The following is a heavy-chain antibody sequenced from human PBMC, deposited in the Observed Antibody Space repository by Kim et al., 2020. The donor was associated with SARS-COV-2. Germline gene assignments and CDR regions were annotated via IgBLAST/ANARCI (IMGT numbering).Heavy chain of an antibody. J-gene: IGHJ6*02. Sequence: GRFTISRDNAKNSLYLQMNSLRAEDTAVYYCASGGPEGVPAAWYYYGMDVWGQGTTVTVSS. D-gene: IGHD2-2*01. CDR3: ASGGPEGVPAAWYYYGMDV. V-gene: IGHV3-11*04.